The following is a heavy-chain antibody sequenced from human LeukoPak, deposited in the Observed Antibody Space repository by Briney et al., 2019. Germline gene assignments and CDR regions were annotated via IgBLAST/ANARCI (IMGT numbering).Heavy chain of an antibody. V-gene: IGHV3-74*01. Sequence: GGSLRLSCAASGFTFGRYWMHWVRQAPGKGLVWVSRINSDGGSTAYADSVKGRFTISRDNAKNTLYLQMNSLRAEDTAVYYCARWTAMVNYYYTMDVWGQGTTVTVSS. CDR2: INSDGGST. D-gene: IGHD5-18*01. CDR1: GFTFGRYW. J-gene: IGHJ6*02. CDR3: ARWTAMVNYYYTMDV.